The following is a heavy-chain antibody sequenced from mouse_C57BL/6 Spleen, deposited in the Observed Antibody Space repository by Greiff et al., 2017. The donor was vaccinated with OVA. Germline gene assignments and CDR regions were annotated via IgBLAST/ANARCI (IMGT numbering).Heavy chain of an antibody. CDR2: IYPGDGDT. Sequence: ESGPELVKPGASVKISCKASGYAFSSSWMNWVKQRPGKGLEWIGRIYPGDGDTNYNGKFKGKATLTADKSSSTAYMQLSSLTSEDSAVYFCARGVVAHFDYWGQGTTLTVSS. V-gene: IGHV1-82*01. D-gene: IGHD1-1*01. J-gene: IGHJ2*01. CDR3: ARGVVAHFDY. CDR1: GYAFSSSW.